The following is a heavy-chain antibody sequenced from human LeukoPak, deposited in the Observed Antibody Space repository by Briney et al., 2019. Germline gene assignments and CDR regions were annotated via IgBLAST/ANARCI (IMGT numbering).Heavy chain of an antibody. D-gene: IGHD3-10*01. V-gene: IGHV3-74*01. CDR2: INSDGSST. CDR3: ARGRHGSGSYFDY. CDR1: GFTFSSYW. Sequence: GGSLRLSCAAAGFTFSSYWMHWVRQAPGKGLVWVSRINSDGSSTSYADSVKGRFTISGDNAKNTLYLPMNSLRAEDTAVYYCARGRHGSGSYFDYWGQGTLVTVSS. J-gene: IGHJ4*02.